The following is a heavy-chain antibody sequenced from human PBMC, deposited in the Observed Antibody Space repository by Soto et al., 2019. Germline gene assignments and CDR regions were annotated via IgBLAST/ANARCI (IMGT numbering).Heavy chain of an antibody. CDR1: GFIFSNAW. CDR3: TTHYYGSGSYYYYYGIDV. J-gene: IGHJ6*02. V-gene: IGHV3-15*07. CDR2: IKSKTNGETT. Sequence: EVQLVESGGGLVKPGGSLGLSCAASGFIFSNAWMKWVRQAPGKGLEWGGRIKSKTNGETTDYAAPVKGRVTISRDDSKNTLYLQMNSLKIEDAAVYYCTTHYYGSGSYYYYYGIDVSGQGTTVTVSS. D-gene: IGHD3-10*01.